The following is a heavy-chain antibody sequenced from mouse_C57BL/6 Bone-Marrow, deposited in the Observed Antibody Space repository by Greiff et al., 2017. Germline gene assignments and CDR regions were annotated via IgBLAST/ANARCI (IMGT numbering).Heavy chain of an antibody. CDR3: ARDDGYPLYCYAMDY. D-gene: IGHD2-3*01. V-gene: IGHV1-81*01. CDR2: IYPRSGNT. Sequence: VLLQQSGAELARPGASVKLSCKASGYTFTSYGISWVKQRTGQGLEWIGEIYPRSGNTYYNEKFKGKATLTADKSSSTAYMELRSLTSEDSAVXFCARDDGYPLYCYAMDYWGQGTSVTVSS. CDR1: GYTFTSYG. J-gene: IGHJ4*01.